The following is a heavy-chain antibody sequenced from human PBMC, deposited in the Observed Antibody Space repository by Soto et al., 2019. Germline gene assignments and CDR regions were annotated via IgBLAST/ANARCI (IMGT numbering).Heavy chain of an antibody. Sequence: ASVKVSCKASGYTFTSYGISWVRQAPGQGLEWMGWISAYNGNTNYAQKLQGRVTMTTDTSTSTAYMELRSLRSDDTAVYYCARGLKYKYYYDSSGYSYFDYWGQGTLLNVSS. V-gene: IGHV1-18*01. J-gene: IGHJ4*02. CDR2: ISAYNGNT. D-gene: IGHD3-22*01. CDR3: ARGLKYKYYYDSSGYSYFDY. CDR1: GYTFTSYG.